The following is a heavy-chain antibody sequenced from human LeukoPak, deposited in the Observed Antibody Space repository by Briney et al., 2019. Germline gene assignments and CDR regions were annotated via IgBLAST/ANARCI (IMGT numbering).Heavy chain of an antibody. V-gene: IGHV3-74*01. CDR1: GFTFSSYW. D-gene: IGHD2-2*01. CDR2: INSDGSST. CDR3: ARVYCSSTSCPLAAFDI. Sequence: PGGSLRLSCVASGFTFSSYWMHWVRQAPGKGLVWVSRINSDGSSTSYADSVKGRFTISRDNAKNTLYLQMNSLRAEDTAVYYCARVYCSSTSCPLAAFDIWGQGTMVTVSS. J-gene: IGHJ3*02.